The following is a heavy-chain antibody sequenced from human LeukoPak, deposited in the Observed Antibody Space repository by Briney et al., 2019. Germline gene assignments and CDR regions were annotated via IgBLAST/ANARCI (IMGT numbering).Heavy chain of an antibody. D-gene: IGHD3-10*01. J-gene: IGHJ5*02. CDR1: GYTFTDYY. CDR3: ARVRGYYGSGSYYNVGP. CDR2: ISAYNGNT. Sequence: ASVKVSCKASGYTFTDYYIHWVRQAPGQGLEWMGWISAYNGNTNYAQKLQGRVTMTTDTSTSTAYMELRSLRSDDTAVYYCARVRGYYGSGSYYNVGPWGQGTLVTVSS. V-gene: IGHV1-18*04.